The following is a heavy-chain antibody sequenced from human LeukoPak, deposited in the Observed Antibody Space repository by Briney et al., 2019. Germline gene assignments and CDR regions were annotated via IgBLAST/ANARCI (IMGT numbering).Heavy chain of an antibody. V-gene: IGHV3-43*01. CDR3: AKELDTMFFDY. J-gene: IGHJ4*02. CDR1: GFNFDRYT. Sequence: GGSLRLSCATSGFNFDRYTIHWVRQAPGKGLEWVSLAGWAGGTTFYSDSVRGRFTISRDSGRRSVYLQMNSLTTDDTAFYFCAKELDTMFFDYWGQGALVTVSS. D-gene: IGHD3-10*02. CDR2: AGWAGGTT.